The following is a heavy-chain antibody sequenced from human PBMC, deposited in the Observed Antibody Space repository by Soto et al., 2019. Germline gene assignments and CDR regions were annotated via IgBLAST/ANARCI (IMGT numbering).Heavy chain of an antibody. Sequence: PGGSLRLSCAASGFIFTNYWMHWVRQAPGKGLVWVSRVKSDGSTTSYADSVKGRFTISRDNAKNTVYLQMNSLRAEDTAVYFCTRTISGDMDVWGQGTTITVPS. CDR3: TRTISGDMDV. V-gene: IGHV3-74*01. D-gene: IGHD2-15*01. CDR1: GFIFTNYW. J-gene: IGHJ6*02. CDR2: VKSDGSTT.